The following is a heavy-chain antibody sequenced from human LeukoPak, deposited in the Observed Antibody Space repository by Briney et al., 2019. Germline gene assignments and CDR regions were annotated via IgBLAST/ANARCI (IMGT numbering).Heavy chain of an antibody. CDR3: ARGLTTVVSGHYYYGMDV. V-gene: IGHV4-34*01. J-gene: IGHJ6*02. CDR2: TNHSGST. Sequence: PSETLSLTCAVYGGSFSGYYWSWIRQPPGKGLEWIGETNHSGSTNYNPSLKSRVTISVDTSKNQFSLKLSSVTAADTAVYYCARGLTTVVSGHYYYGMDVWGQGTTVTVSS. CDR1: GGSFSGYY. D-gene: IGHD4-17*01.